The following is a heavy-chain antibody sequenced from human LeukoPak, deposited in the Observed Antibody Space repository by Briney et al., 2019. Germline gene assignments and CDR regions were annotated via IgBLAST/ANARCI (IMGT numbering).Heavy chain of an antibody. CDR2: ISYDGSNK. J-gene: IGHJ6*03. V-gene: IGHV3-30*04. D-gene: IGHD5-12*01. Sequence: GGPLRLSRAASGFTFSSYAMHWVRQAPGKGLEWVAVISYDGSNKYYADSVKGRFTISRDNSKNTLYLQMNSLRAEDTAVYYCARRQEWLAIGGYYYYMDVWGKGTTVTVSS. CDR3: ARRQEWLAIGGYYYYMDV. CDR1: GFTFSSYA.